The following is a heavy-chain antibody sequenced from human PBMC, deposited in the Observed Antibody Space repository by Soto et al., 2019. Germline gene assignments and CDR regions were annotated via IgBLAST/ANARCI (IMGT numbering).Heavy chain of an antibody. CDR2: ISGSGSTI. CDR3: ASLHTPGPDFSNGYYFDY. Sequence: PGGSLRLSCAASGFTFSNHYMSWIRQAPTKGLEWVSYISGSGSTIYYAESLKSRFTISTDNAKSSVYLQMNSLRAEDTAVYYYASLHTPGPDFSNGYYFDYWGQGTLVTVSS. V-gene: IGHV3-11*01. D-gene: IGHD3-3*01. J-gene: IGHJ4*02. CDR1: GFTFSNHY.